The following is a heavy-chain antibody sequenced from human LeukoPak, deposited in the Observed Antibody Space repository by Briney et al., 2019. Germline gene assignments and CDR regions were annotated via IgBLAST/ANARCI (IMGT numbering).Heavy chain of an antibody. CDR3: AREGIAAAFDY. V-gene: IGHV1-18*01. CDR2: ISAYNGNT. CDR1: GYTFTSYG. J-gene: IGHJ4*02. D-gene: IGHD6-13*01. Sequence: ASVRVSCKPSGYTFTSYGINWVRQAPGQGLEWMGWISAYNGNTNYAQKLQGRVTMTKDTSTSTAYMELRSLRSDDTAVYYCAREGIAAAFDYWGQGTLVTVSS.